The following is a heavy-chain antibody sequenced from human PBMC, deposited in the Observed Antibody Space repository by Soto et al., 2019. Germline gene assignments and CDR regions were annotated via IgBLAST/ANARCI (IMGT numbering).Heavy chain of an antibody. Sequence: QVQLVESGGGVVQPGRSTRLSCAASGCTFSSYGMHWVRQAPVKGLEWVALIWYDGSNKYYADSLKGRFTISRDNSKNTLYLQMNSLRAEDTAVYYCATKDSNWTPPFDIWGQGTTVTVSS. CDR2: IWYDGSNK. J-gene: IGHJ3*02. CDR1: GCTFSSYG. D-gene: IGHD1-20*01. V-gene: IGHV3-33*08. CDR3: ATKDSNWTPPFDI.